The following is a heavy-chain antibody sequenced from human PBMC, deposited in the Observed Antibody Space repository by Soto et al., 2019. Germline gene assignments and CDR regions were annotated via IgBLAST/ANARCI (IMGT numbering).Heavy chain of an antibody. V-gene: IGHV4-59*01. J-gene: IGHJ4*02. CDR3: ARDGSGRAIEY. Sequence: QVQLQESGPGLVKPSETLSLTCTVSGGSITTYYWSWIRQPPGKGLEWIGCTYYSGSTNYDPSLRSRVTISSDTSKNQVFRKVSAVTAADTAVYYCARDGSGRAIEYWGQGTLVTVSS. CDR2: TYYSGST. CDR1: GGSITTYY. D-gene: IGHD6-19*01.